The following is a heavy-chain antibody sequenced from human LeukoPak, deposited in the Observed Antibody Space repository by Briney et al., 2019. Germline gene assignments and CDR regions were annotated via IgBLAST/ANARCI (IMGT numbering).Heavy chain of an antibody. D-gene: IGHD3-3*01. CDR1: RFTFSSYS. CDR3: ARDATIDRYYDFWSGQNWFDP. V-gene: IGHV3-21*01. Sequence: GGSLRPSCAASRFTFSSYSMNWVRQAPGKGLEWVSSISSSSSYIYYADSVKGRFTISRDNAKNSLYLQMNSLRAEDTAVYYCARDATIDRYYDFWSGQNWFDPWGQGTLVTVSS. CDR2: ISSSSSYI. J-gene: IGHJ5*02.